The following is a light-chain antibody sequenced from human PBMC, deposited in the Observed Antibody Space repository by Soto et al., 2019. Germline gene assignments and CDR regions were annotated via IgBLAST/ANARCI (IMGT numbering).Light chain of an antibody. CDR2: KAS. J-gene: IGKJ4*01. CDR3: QQYKSYPLT. Sequence: DIQMTQSPSTLSASVGDRVIITCRASQTISSWLAWYQQKPGKAPKLLIYKASTLESGVPSRFSGSGSGTEFTLTISSVQPDDFATYYCQQYKSYPLTFGGGTKVDIK. CDR1: QTISSW. V-gene: IGKV1-5*03.